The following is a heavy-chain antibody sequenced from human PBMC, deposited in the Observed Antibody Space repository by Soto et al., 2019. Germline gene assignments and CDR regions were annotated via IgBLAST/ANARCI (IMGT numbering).Heavy chain of an antibody. Sequence: PGESLKISCKGSGYSFTSYWIGWVRQMPGKGLEWMGIIYPGDSDTRYSPSFQGQVTISADKSISTAYLQWSSLKASDTAMYYCARHRIAVAGSYYYYGMDVWGQGTKVTVSS. CDR3: ARHRIAVAGSYYYYGMDV. CDR2: IYPGDSDT. V-gene: IGHV5-51*01. CDR1: GYSFTSYW. J-gene: IGHJ6*02. D-gene: IGHD6-19*01.